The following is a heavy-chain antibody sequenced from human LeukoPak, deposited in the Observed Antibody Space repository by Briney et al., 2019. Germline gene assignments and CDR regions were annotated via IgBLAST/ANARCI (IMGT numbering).Heavy chain of an antibody. CDR1: GFTFSDYY. D-gene: IGHD4-23*01. V-gene: IGHV3-11*01. Sequence: PGGSLRLSCAASGFTFSDYYMSWIRQAPGKGLEWVSYISSSGSTIYYADSVKGRFTISRDNAKNSLYLQMNSLRAEDTAVYYCARDISAVVTHYDYMDVWGRGTTVTVSS. J-gene: IGHJ6*03. CDR3: ARDISAVVTHYDYMDV. CDR2: ISSSGSTI.